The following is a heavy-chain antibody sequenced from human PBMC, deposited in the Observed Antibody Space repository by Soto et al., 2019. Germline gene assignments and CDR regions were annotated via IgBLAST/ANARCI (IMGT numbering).Heavy chain of an antibody. CDR3: ARASYYYDSSGYPGIGMDV. Sequence: GGSLRLSCAASGFTVSSNYMSWVRQAPGKGLEWVSVIYSGGSTYYADSVKGRFTISRDNSKNTLYLQMNSLRAEDTAVYYCARASYYYDSSGYPGIGMDVWGQGTTVTVSS. CDR2: IYSGGST. J-gene: IGHJ6*02. CDR1: GFTVSSNY. D-gene: IGHD3-22*01. V-gene: IGHV3-53*01.